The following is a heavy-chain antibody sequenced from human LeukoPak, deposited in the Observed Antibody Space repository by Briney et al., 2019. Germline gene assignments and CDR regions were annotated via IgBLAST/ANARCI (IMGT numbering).Heavy chain of an antibody. D-gene: IGHD3-3*01. CDR3: ARLPDYDFWSGYLPDY. CDR1: GGSFSGYY. CDR2: INHSGST. V-gene: IGHV4-34*01. Sequence: SETLSLTCAVYGGSFSGYYWSWIRQPPGKGLEWIGEINHSGSTNYNPSLKSRVTISVDTSKNQFSLKLSSVTAADTAVYYCARLPDYDFWSGYLPDYWGQGTLVTVSS. J-gene: IGHJ4*02.